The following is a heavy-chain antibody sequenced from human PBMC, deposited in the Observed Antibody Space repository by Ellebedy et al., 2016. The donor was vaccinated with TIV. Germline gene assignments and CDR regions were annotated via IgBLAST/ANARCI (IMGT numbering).Heavy chain of an antibody. D-gene: IGHD3-9*01. CDR1: GFTLSGYW. CDR3: ARESVRYFDWDY. J-gene: IGHJ4*02. V-gene: IGHV3-74*01. CDR2: INTDGSST. Sequence: GESLKISCVASGFTLSGYWMHWVRQVPGKGLVWLARINTDGSSTSYADSVEVRFTISRDNAQKPLYLELSGLRSDDTAVYYCARESVRYFDWDYWGQGTLVAV.